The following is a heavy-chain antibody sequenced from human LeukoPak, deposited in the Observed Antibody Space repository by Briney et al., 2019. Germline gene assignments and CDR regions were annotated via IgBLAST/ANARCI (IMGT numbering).Heavy chain of an antibody. J-gene: IGHJ2*01. V-gene: IGHV4-30-4*01. CDR2: IYYSGST. Sequence: PSETLSLTCTVSGGSMNSYYWSWIRQPPGKGLEWIGYIYYSGSTYYNPSLKSRVTISVDTSKNQFSLKLSSVTAADTAVYYCARAGNGILTGYFQNWYFDLWGRGTLVTVSS. CDR1: GGSMNSYY. CDR3: ARAGNGILTGYFQNWYFDL. D-gene: IGHD3-9*01.